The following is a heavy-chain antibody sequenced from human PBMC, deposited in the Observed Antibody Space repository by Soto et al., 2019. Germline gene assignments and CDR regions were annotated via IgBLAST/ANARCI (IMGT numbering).Heavy chain of an antibody. CDR3: ARDSGDYGINWFDP. CDR2: ISGDSINT. CDR1: GYTFINYG. D-gene: IGHD4-17*01. Sequence: ASVKVSCKASGYTFINYGISWVRQAPGQGLEWMGWISGDSINTNYAQKLQGRVTMTTDTSTSTAYMELRSLRSDDTAVYYCARDSGDYGINWFDPWGQGTLGTVSS. V-gene: IGHV1-18*01. J-gene: IGHJ5*02.